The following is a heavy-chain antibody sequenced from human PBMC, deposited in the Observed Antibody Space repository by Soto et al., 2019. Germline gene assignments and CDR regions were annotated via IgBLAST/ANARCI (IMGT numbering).Heavy chain of an antibody. CDR3: ARRYGSAFDI. CDR1: GGSISSYY. CDR2: IYYRGST. D-gene: IGHD3-10*01. V-gene: IGHV4-59*08. Sequence: PSETLSLTCTVSGGSISSYYCSSIRQPPGKGLEWIGYIYYRGSTNYNPSLKSRVTISVDTSKNQFSLKLSSVTAADTAVYYCARRYGSAFDIWGQGTMVTVSS. J-gene: IGHJ3*02.